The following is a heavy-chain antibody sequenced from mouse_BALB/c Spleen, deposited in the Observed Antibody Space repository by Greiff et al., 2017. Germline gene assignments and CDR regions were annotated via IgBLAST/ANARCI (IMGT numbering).Heavy chain of an antibody. Sequence: VQLKQSGPDLVKPSQSLSLTCTVTGYSITSGYSWHWIRQFPGNKLEWMGYIHYSGSTNYNPSLKSRISITRDTSKNQFFLQLNSVTTVDTATYYCAGTLYYGNGGFAYWGQGTLVTVSA. V-gene: IGHV3-1*02. CDR2: IHYSGST. CDR3: AGTLYYGNGGFAY. CDR1: GYSITSGYS. D-gene: IGHD2-1*01. J-gene: IGHJ3*01.